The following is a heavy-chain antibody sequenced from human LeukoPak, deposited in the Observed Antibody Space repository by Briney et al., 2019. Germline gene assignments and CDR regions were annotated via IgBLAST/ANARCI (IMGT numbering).Heavy chain of an antibody. D-gene: IGHD5-18*01. CDR3: ARSSWIQQSSDF. V-gene: IGHV7-4-1*02. CDR2: INTNTGNP. CDR1: GFTFSNYR. Sequence: ASVKVSCKASGFTFSNYRFTWVRQAPGQGLEWMGWINTNTGNPTYAQDFTGRFVFSLDTSVTTTFLEISSLKAEDTAIYYCARSSWIQQSSDFWGQGTLVTVSS. J-gene: IGHJ4*02.